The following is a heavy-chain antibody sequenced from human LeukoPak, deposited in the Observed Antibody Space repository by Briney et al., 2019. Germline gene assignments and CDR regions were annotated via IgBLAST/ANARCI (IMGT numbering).Heavy chain of an antibody. CDR1: GGSFSGYY. V-gene: IGHV4-34*01. CDR3: ARVEKIAAAGTGNWFDP. J-gene: IGHJ5*02. CDR2: INHSGST. D-gene: IGHD6-13*01. Sequence: SETLSLTCAVYGGSFSGYYWSWIRQPPGKGLEWIGEINHSGSTNYNPSLKSRVTISVDTSKNQFSLKLSSVTAADTGVYYCARVEKIAAAGTGNWFDPWGQGTLVTVSS.